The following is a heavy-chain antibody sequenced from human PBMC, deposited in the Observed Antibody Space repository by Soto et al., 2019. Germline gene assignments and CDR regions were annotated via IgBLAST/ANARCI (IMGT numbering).Heavy chain of an antibody. CDR3: ARQWGTDAFDI. D-gene: IGHD2-8*01. CDR2: IYYSGST. V-gene: IGHV4-61*08. CDR1: GGSISSGGYS. Sequence: SETLSLTCAVSGGSISSGGYSWSWIRQPPGKGLEWIGYIYYSGSTNYNPSLKSRVTISVDTSKDQFSLKLSSVTAADTAVYYCARQWGTDAFDIWGQGTMVTVSS. J-gene: IGHJ3*02.